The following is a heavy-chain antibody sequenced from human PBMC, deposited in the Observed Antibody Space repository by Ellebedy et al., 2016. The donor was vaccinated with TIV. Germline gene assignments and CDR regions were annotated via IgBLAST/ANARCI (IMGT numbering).Heavy chain of an antibody. CDR1: GFTFSSYD. Sequence: GESLKIYCAASGFTFSSYDMHWVRQATGKGLEWVSAIGTAGDTYYPGSVKGRFTISRENAKKSLYLQMNSLRAEDTAVYYCARATAGFDYWGQGTLVTVSS. D-gene: IGHD1-1*01. CDR3: ARATAGFDY. J-gene: IGHJ4*02. CDR2: IGTAGDT. V-gene: IGHV3-13*01.